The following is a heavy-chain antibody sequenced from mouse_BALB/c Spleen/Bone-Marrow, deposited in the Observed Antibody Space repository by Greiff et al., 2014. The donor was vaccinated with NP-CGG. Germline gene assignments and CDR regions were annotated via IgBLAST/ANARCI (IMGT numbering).Heavy chain of an antibody. V-gene: IGHV14-3*02. J-gene: IGHJ3*01. D-gene: IGHD1-1*01. CDR3: AAYYYGSSYGFAD. CDR2: IDPANGNT. Sequence: VQLKESGAELVKPGASVKLSCTASGFNIKDTYMHWVKQRPEQGLEWIGRIDPANGNTKYDPKFQGKATITADTSSNTAYLQLSSLTSEDTAVYYCAAYYYGSSYGFADWGQGTLVTVSA. CDR1: GFNIKDTY.